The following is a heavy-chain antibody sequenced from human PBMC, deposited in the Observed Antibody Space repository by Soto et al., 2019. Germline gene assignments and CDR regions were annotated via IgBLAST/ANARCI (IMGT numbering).Heavy chain of an antibody. CDR3: ATFSPDYGDYVFDY. CDR2: FDPEDGET. D-gene: IGHD4-17*01. J-gene: IGHJ4*02. CDR1: GYTLTELS. Sequence: GASVKVSCKVSGYTLTELSMHWVRQAPGKGLEWMGGFDPEDGETIYAQKFQGRVTMTEDTSTDTAYMELSSLRSEDTAVYYCATFSPDYGDYVFDYWGQGTLVTVSS. V-gene: IGHV1-24*01.